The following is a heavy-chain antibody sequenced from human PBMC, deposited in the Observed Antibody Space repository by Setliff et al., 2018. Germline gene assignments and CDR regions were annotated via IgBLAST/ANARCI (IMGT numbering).Heavy chain of an antibody. V-gene: IGHV3-74*01. CDR2: INGDATIA. J-gene: IGHJ6*03. Sequence: PGGSLRLSCTVYGFSFSKYWMYWVRQAPGKGLEWVSRINGDATIAHYADSVKGRFTISRDNARNALYLQMVSLRGEDTGVYFCAALDWGENFYNVDVWGKGTTVTV. CDR3: AALDWGENFYNVDV. D-gene: IGHD7-27*01. CDR1: GFSFSKYW.